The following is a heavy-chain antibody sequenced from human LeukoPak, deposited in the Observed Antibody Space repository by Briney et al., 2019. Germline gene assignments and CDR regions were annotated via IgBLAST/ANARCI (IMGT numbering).Heavy chain of an antibody. CDR3: ARDPFWGEGSYLDY. V-gene: IGHV3-30-3*01. CDR2: ISYDGSNK. Sequence: LTGRSLRLSCAASGFTFSSYAMHWVRQAPGKGLEWVAVISYDGSNKYYADSVKGRFTISRDNSKNTLYLQMNSLRAEDTAVYYCARDPFWGEGSYLDYWGQGTLVTVSS. J-gene: IGHJ4*02. CDR1: GFTFSSYA. D-gene: IGHD3-16*02.